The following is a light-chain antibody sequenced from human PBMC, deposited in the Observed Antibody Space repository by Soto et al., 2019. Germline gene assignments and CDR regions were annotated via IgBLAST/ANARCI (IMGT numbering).Light chain of an antibody. CDR3: QSYDSSLSGWV. J-gene: IGLJ3*02. Sequence: QSVLTQPPSVSGAPGQRVTISCTGSSSNIGAGYDVHWYQQLPGTAPKLLIYGNSNRPSGVPDRFSGSKPGTSASLAITGLRAEDDADYYCQSYDSSLSGWVFGGGTKLTVL. CDR2: GNS. V-gene: IGLV1-40*01. CDR1: SSNIGAGYD.